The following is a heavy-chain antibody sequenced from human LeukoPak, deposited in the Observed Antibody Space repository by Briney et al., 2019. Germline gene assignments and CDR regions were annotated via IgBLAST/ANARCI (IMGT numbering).Heavy chain of an antibody. CDR2: VNHSGST. D-gene: IGHD3-16*02. Sequence: AETLSLTCAVYGGSFSGYYWSWIRQPPGKGLEWIGEVNHSGSTNYNPSLKSRVTMSVDTSKNQFSLKWSSVTAADTAVYYCARSNYVWGSYRPRQSDAFDIWGQGTMVTVSS. CDR3: ARSNYVWGSYRPRQSDAFDI. J-gene: IGHJ3*02. V-gene: IGHV4-34*01. CDR1: GGSFSGYY.